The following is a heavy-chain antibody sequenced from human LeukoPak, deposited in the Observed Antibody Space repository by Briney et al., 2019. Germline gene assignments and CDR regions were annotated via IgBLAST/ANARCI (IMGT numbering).Heavy chain of an antibody. J-gene: IGHJ6*02. CDR1: GFTLSSYW. CDR3: ARGGGLDV. CDR2: INHDGNVN. Sequence: GGSLRLSCAASGFTLSSYWMNWARQAPGKGLEWVASINHDGNVNYYVDSGKGRFTISRDNAKNSLYMQMSNLRAEDTAVYFCARGGGLDVWGQGATVTVSS. V-gene: IGHV3-7*03. D-gene: IGHD3-16*01.